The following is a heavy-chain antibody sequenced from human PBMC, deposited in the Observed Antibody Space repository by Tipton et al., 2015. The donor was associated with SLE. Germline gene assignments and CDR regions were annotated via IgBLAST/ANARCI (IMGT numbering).Heavy chain of an antibody. CDR2: INHSGST. D-gene: IGHD6-19*01. J-gene: IGHJ1*01. Sequence: TLSLTCAVYGGSFSGYYWSWIRQPPGKGLEWIGEINHSGSTNYNPSLKSRVTISVDTSKNQFSLKLSSVTAADTAVYYCARRSSGWYSDSQHWGQGTLVTVSS. V-gene: IGHV4-34*01. CDR3: ARRSSGWYSDSQH. CDR1: GGSFSGYY.